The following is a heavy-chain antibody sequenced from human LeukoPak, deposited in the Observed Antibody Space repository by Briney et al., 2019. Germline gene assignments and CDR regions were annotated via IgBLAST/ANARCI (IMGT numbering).Heavy chain of an antibody. J-gene: IGHJ4*02. D-gene: IGHD3-10*01. CDR1: EFSVGSNY. CDR2: IYSGGST. CDR3: ARVYQGVSLFDGIDY. Sequence: PGGSLRLSCAASEFSVGSNYMTWVRQAPGKGLEWVSLIYSGGSTYYADSVKGRFTISRDNSKNTLYLQMNSLRAEDTAVYYCARVYQGVSLFDGIDYWGQGTLVTVSS. V-gene: IGHV3-66*01.